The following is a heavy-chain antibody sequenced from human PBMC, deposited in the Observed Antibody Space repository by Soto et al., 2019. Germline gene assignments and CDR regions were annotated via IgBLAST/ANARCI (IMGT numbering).Heavy chain of an antibody. CDR3: ARVSPGPTYYYNMDV. J-gene: IGHJ6*02. V-gene: IGHV3-53*01. Sequence: VGSLRLSCAASGFTVSSNYMSWVRQAPGRGLECVSVIYSAESTYYADSVKGRFTISRDNSKNTLFLQMNILRAEDTAVYFCARVSPGPTYYYNMDVWGQGTPVTVSS. CDR2: IYSAEST. CDR1: GFTVSSNY. D-gene: IGHD2-2*01.